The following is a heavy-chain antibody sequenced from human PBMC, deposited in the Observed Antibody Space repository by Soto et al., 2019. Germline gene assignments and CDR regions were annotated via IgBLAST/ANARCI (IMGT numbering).Heavy chain of an antibody. D-gene: IGHD2-15*01. CDR3: ARGGYWVGTEGAFHI. V-gene: IGHV4-34*01. CDR1: GGSFSGYY. J-gene: IGHJ3*02. CDR2: VNHSGST. Sequence: QVQLLQWGAGLLKPSETLSLTCAVYGGSFSGYYWSWIRQPPGKGPEWIGEVNHSGSTNYNPSLKGRITISVDTSKNQFSLKLSSVTAADTAVYYCARGGYWVGTEGAFHICGQGTMVTVTS.